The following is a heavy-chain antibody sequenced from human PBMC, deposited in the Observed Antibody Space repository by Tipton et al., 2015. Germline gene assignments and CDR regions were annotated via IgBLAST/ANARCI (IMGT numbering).Heavy chain of an antibody. Sequence: TLSLTCTVSGGSIRTYYWVWIRQPPGRGLESIGYIYHSGRTNYNPSLRSQLTMSVESSKNQFSLRLSSATAADTAVYYCARLTGDYYDSATYDPTYIDYWGQGILVSVSS. CDR3: ARLTGDYYDSATYDPTYIDY. D-gene: IGHD3-22*01. J-gene: IGHJ4*02. CDR2: IYHSGRT. V-gene: IGHV4-59*01. CDR1: GGSIRTYY.